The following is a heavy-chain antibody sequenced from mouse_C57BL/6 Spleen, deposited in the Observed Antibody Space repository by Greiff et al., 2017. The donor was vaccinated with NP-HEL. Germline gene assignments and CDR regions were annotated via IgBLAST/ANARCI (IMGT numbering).Heavy chain of an antibody. Sequence: VQLQQPGAELVKPGASVKLSCKASGYTFTSYWMHWVKQRPGQGLEWIGMIHPNSGSTNYNEKFKSKATLTVDKSSSTAYMQLSSLTSEDSAVYYCARVDYDYLYWYFDVWGTGTTVTVSS. CDR2: IHPNSGST. CDR3: ARVDYDYLYWYFDV. V-gene: IGHV1-64*01. J-gene: IGHJ1*03. D-gene: IGHD2-4*01. CDR1: GYTFTSYW.